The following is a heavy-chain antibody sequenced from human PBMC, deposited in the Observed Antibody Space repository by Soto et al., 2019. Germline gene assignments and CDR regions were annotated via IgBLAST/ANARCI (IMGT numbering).Heavy chain of an antibody. CDR3: ASTAAVYADYYGMDV. V-gene: IGHV4-34*01. D-gene: IGHD2-2*01. Sequence: SETLSLTCAVYGGSFSGYYWSWIRQPPGKGLEWIGEINHSGSTNYNPSLKSRVTISVDTSKNQFSLKLSSVTAADTAVYYCASTAAVYADYYGMDVWGQGTTVPVS. CDR2: INHSGST. J-gene: IGHJ6*02. CDR1: GGSFSGYY.